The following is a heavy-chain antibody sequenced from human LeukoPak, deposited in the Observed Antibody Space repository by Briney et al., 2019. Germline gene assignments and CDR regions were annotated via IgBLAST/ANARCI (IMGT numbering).Heavy chain of an antibody. CDR3: ARAPNYDSSGYYAYYYGMDV. Sequence: SVKVSCKASGGTFSSYAISWVRQAPGQGLGWMGGIIPIFGTANYAQKFQGRVTITADESTSTAYVELSSLRSEDTAVYYCARAPNYDSSGYYAYYYGMDVWGQGTTVTVSS. CDR2: IIPIFGTA. D-gene: IGHD3-22*01. V-gene: IGHV1-69*13. J-gene: IGHJ6*02. CDR1: GGTFSSYA.